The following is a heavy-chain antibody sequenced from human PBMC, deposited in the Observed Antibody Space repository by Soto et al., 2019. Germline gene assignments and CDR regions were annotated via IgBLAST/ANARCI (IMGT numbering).Heavy chain of an antibody. CDR3: AGGYGSGSAFDY. Sequence: ASVKVSCKASGYTFTSYAMHWVRQAPGQRLEWMGWINAGNGNTKYSQKFQGRVTITRDTSASTAYMELSSLRSEDTAVYYCAGGYGSGSAFDYWGQGTLVTVSS. CDR2: INAGNGNT. CDR1: GYTFTSYA. D-gene: IGHD3-10*01. V-gene: IGHV1-3*01. J-gene: IGHJ4*02.